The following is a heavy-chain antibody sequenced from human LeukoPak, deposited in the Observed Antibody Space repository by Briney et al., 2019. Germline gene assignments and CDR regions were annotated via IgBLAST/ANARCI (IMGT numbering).Heavy chain of an antibody. CDR1: GFTFSSYS. D-gene: IGHD3-22*01. V-gene: IGHV3-21*01. CDR3: ARGFGSGYYYGPALDAFDI. Sequence: PGGSLRLSCAASGFTFSSYSMNWVRQAPGKGLEWVSSISSSSSYIYYADSVKGRFTISRDNAKNSLYLQMNSLRAEDTAVYYCARGFGSGYYYGPALDAFDIWGQGTMVTVSS. CDR2: ISSSSSYI. J-gene: IGHJ3*02.